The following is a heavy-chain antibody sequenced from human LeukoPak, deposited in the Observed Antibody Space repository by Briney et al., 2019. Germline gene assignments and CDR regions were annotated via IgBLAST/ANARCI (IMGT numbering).Heavy chain of an antibody. V-gene: IGHV1-2*02. CDR1: GHTFTGYY. D-gene: IGHD6-13*01. CDR3: AREVAAAGTFDY. J-gene: IGHJ4*02. CDR2: INPNSGGT. Sequence: ASVKVSCKASGHTFTGYYMHWVRQAPGQGLEWMGWINPNSGGTNYAQKFQGRVTMTRDTSISTAYMELSMLRSDDTAVYYCAREVAAAGTFDYWGQGTLVTVSS.